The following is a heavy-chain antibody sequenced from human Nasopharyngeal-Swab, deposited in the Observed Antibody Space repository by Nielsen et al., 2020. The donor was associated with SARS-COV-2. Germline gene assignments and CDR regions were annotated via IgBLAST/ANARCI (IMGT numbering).Heavy chain of an antibody. J-gene: IGHJ6*02. V-gene: IGHV3-23*01. CDR2: ISGDSDTT. Sequence: GSLRLSCAASGFTFSNFAMSWARQAPGKGLEWVSVISGDSDTTYYADSVRGRFTISRDNSKNTLNLQMNNLRAEDTAIYYCAKDRDSGDDSEEYYHYYGMDVWGQGAPVTVSS. CDR3: AKDRDSGDDSEEYYHYYGMDV. D-gene: IGHD5-12*01. CDR1: GFTFSNFA.